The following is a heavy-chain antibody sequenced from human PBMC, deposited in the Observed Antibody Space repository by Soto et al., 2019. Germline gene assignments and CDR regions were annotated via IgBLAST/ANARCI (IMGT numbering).Heavy chain of an antibody. CDR2: ISWNSGSI. V-gene: IGHV3-9*01. Sequence: QPGGSLRLSCAASGFTFDDYAIHWVRQAPGKGLEWVSGISWNSGSIGYADSVKGRFTISRDNAKNSLYLQMNSLGAEDTALYYCAKDSAPVLAAAGDGNWFDPWGQGTLVTVSS. D-gene: IGHD6-13*01. J-gene: IGHJ5*02. CDR1: GFTFDDYA. CDR3: AKDSAPVLAAAGDGNWFDP.